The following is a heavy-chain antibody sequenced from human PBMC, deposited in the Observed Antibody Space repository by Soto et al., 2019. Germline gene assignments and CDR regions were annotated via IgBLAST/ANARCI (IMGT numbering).Heavy chain of an antibody. Sequence: GSLRLSCAVSGFTFSSHWMHWVRQAPGKGLVWVSRINSDGSSTNYADSVKGRFTISRDNAKNTLYLQMNSLGADDTAVYYWARDSSPYYDFWSGFYTYFDYWGQGALVTVSS. CDR2: INSDGSST. V-gene: IGHV3-74*01. CDR1: GFTFSSHW. D-gene: IGHD3-3*01. J-gene: IGHJ4*02. CDR3: ARDSSPYYDFWSGFYTYFDY.